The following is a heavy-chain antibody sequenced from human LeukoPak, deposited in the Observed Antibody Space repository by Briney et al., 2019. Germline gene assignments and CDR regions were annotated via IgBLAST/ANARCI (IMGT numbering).Heavy chain of an antibody. CDR3: ARDRRHPRNVPTNIDY. V-gene: IGHV3-23*01. Sequence: GGSLRLSCAASGFTFSTCPMTWVRQAPGKGLEWISAISGSGDATYYADSVKGRFPISRDNSKNTLYLQMNSLRVEDTAVYYCARDRRHPRNVPTNIDYWGQGTLVTVSS. D-gene: IGHD1-1*01. CDR2: ISGSGDAT. CDR1: GFTFSTCP. J-gene: IGHJ4*02.